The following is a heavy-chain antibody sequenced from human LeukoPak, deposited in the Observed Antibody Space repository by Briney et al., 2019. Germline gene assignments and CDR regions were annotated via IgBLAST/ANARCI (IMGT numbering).Heavy chain of an antibody. CDR1: GWTFSGYD. D-gene: IGHD2-15*01. CDR3: ASLVVVVAATGWFDP. Sequence: PSETLSLTCAVYGWTFSGYDRSWIRQPPGKGLEWVGEINHSGSTTYNPSPKSRVTISVDTSKNQFSLKLSSVTAADTAVYYCASLVVVVAATGWFDPWGQGTLVTVSS. V-gene: IGHV4-34*01. CDR2: INHSGST. J-gene: IGHJ5*02.